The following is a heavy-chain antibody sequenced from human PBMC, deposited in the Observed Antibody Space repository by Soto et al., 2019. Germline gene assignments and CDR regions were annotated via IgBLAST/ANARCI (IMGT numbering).Heavy chain of an antibody. D-gene: IGHD6-13*01. Sequence: GGSLRLSCAASGFTFSDYTMSWIRQAPGKGLEWIAYINSIGSTIYYADSVKGRFTVSRDNSKNTLYLQMNSLRAEDTAVYYCAKLQVGYSPQPIDYWGQGTLVTVSS. J-gene: IGHJ4*02. CDR1: GFTFSDYT. CDR3: AKLQVGYSPQPIDY. CDR2: INSIGSTI. V-gene: IGHV3-11*01.